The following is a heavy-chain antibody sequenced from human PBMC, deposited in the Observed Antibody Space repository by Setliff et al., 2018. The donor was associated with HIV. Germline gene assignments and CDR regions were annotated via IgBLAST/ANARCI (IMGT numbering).Heavy chain of an antibody. CDR2: IGYSGST. V-gene: IGHV4-34*01. CDR1: GGSFSDFY. J-gene: IGHJ4*02. Sequence: SETLSLTCAVFGGSFSDFYWSWIRQPPGKGLEWIGEIGYSGSTVYNPSLESRVIVSEDTSRDQFFLKLTSVTADDTAIYYCARGPPFAYWGQGLLVTVSS. CDR3: ARGPPFAY.